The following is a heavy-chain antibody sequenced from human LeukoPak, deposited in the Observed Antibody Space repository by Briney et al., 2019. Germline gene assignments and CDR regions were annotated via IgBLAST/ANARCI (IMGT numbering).Heavy chain of an antibody. J-gene: IGHJ6*03. Sequence: ASVKVSCKASGGTFSSYAISWVRQAPGQGLEWMGGIIPIFGTANYAQKFQGRVTITTDESTSTAYMELSSLRSEDTAVYYCARSGGVFLYYYYMDVWGKGTTVTVSS. V-gene: IGHV1-69*05. CDR3: ARSGGVFLYYYYMDV. CDR1: GGTFSSYA. D-gene: IGHD1-26*01. CDR2: IIPIFGTA.